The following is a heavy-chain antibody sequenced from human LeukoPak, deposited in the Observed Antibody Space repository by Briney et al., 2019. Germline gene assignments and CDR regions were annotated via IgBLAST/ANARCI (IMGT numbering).Heavy chain of an antibody. V-gene: IGHV1-2*02. J-gene: IGHJ6*03. D-gene: IGHD3-22*01. Sequence: GASVKVSCKASGYTFTGYYMHWVRQAPGQGLEWMGWINPNSGGTNYAQKFQGRVTMTRDTSISTAYMELSRLRSEDTAVYYCARGRSSGYFSYFSYYYYMDVWGKGTTVTISS. CDR3: ARGRSSGYFSYFSYYYYMDV. CDR2: INPNSGGT. CDR1: GYTFTGYY.